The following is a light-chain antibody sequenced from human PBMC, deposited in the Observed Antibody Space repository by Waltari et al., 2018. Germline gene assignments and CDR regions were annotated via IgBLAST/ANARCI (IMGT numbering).Light chain of an antibody. CDR1: SSDVGGYNY. CDR3: ISYAGSNNFGV. Sequence: QSALTQPPSASGSPGQSVTISCTGTSSDVGGYNYVSWYQQHPGKAPKLMIFDVNKRPSGVPDRFSGASSGNTASLTVSGLQAEYEADYYCISYAGSNNFGVFGGGTKLTVL. V-gene: IGLV2-8*01. CDR2: DVN. J-gene: IGLJ2*01.